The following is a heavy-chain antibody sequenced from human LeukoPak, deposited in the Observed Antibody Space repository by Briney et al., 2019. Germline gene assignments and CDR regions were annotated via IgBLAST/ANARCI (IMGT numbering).Heavy chain of an antibody. Sequence: PSPTHSLTCPVSGGSITSSYCSSVRQPAGKGLDWLGRIYSSGSTNFNPSLMSRVTMSVYASRNQFSLKLSSVTAADTAVYYCARAYCSGGSCYSRFDYWGQGTLVTVSS. J-gene: IGHJ4*02. V-gene: IGHV4-4*07. CDR3: ARAYCSGGSCYSRFDY. CDR2: IYSSGST. D-gene: IGHD2-15*01. CDR1: GGSITSSY.